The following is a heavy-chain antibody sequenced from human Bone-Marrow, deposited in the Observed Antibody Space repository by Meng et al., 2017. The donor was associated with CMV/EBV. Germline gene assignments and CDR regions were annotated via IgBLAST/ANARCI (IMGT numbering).Heavy chain of an antibody. Sequence: GESPKISCKGSGYSFTSYWIGWVRQMPGKGLEWMGIIYPGDSDTRYSPSFQGQVTISADKSISTAYLQWSSLKASDTAMYYCARVLRSGYSTPYFDYWGQGTLVTVSS. CDR1: GYSFTSYW. D-gene: IGHD3-3*01. V-gene: IGHV5-51*01. CDR3: ARVLRSGYSTPYFDY. J-gene: IGHJ4*02. CDR2: IYPGDSDT.